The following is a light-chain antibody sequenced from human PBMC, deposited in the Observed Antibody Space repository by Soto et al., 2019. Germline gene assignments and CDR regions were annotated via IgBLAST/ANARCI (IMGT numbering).Light chain of an antibody. J-gene: IGKJ5*01. CDR1: QSVSSAY. V-gene: IGKV3D-20*02. Sequence: EIVLTQSPGTLSLSPGERATLSCRASQSVSSAYLAWYQQKPGQAPRLLIYNVSRRATGIPDRFSGSGSGTDFTLTVSRLEPEDFSVYYCQQRSNWPLITFGQGTRLEIK. CDR2: NVS. CDR3: QQRSNWPLIT.